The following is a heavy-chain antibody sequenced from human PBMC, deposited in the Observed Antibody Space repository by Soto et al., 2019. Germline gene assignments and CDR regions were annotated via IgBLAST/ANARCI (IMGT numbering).Heavy chain of an antibody. Sequence: GGSLRLSCAASGFTFNNYAINWVHQAPGEGLEWVSAISESGGSTYFADSVKGRFTMSRDNSKNTVFLLMNSLRAEDTAVYYCAKDQYAAAGPDSWGQGTLVTVSS. CDR3: AKDQYAAAGPDS. D-gene: IGHD6-13*01. CDR2: ISESGGST. V-gene: IGHV3-23*01. J-gene: IGHJ4*02. CDR1: GFTFNNYA.